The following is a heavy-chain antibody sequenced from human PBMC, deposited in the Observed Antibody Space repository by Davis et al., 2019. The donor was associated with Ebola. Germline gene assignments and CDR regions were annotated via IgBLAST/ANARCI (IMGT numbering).Heavy chain of an antibody. CDR1: GFTFSRYE. V-gene: IGHV3-48*03. J-gene: IGHJ4*02. D-gene: IGHD3-9*01. CDR2: ISASGSPI. Sequence: GESLKISCVASGFTFSRYEMNWVRQAPGKGLEWVSFISASGSPIYYADSVKGRFTISRDTARNSVHLQMDSRRAEDTGIYYCARGPLTALDYWGQGTLVTVSS. CDR3: ARGPLTALDY.